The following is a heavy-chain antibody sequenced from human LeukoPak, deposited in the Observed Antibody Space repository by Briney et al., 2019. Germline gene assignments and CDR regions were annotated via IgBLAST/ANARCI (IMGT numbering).Heavy chain of an antibody. V-gene: IGHV4-59*12. Sequence: SETLSLTCTVSGASISNFYWSWLRQPPGKGLEWIGYIYHSGSTYYNPSLKSRVTISVDRSKNQFSLKLSSVTAADTAVYYCARGSWGYYFDYWGQGTLVTVSS. CDR3: ARGSWGYYFDY. J-gene: IGHJ4*02. D-gene: IGHD3-16*01. CDR2: IYHSGST. CDR1: GASISNFY.